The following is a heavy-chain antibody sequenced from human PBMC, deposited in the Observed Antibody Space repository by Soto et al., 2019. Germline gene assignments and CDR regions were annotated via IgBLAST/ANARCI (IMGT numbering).Heavy chain of an antibody. CDR3: ARHVFTTVVRGFIITFEYYSGMAV. CDR2: IHHSGST. D-gene: IGHD3-10*01. CDR1: GASISRSTYS. J-gene: IGHJ6*02. Sequence: PSETLSLTCTVSGASISRSTYSWGWIRQPPGKGLEWIGSIHHSGSTYYNPSLKGRLTISVDTSKSQFSLRLSSVTVADTAVYYCARHVFTTVVRGFIITFEYYSGMAVWGQGTTVTVSS. V-gene: IGHV4-39*01.